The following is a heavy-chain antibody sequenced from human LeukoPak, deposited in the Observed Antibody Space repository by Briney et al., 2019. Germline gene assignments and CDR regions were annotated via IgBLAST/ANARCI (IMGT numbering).Heavy chain of an antibody. J-gene: IGHJ4*02. CDR2: ISYDGSNK. D-gene: IGHD4-23*01. CDR3: ASPTTVVTPAGDY. CDR1: GFTFSSYA. V-gene: IGHV3-30-3*01. Sequence: GRSLGLSCAASGFTFSSYAMHWVRQAPGKGLEWVAVISYDGSNKYYADSVKGRFTISRDNSKNTLYLQMNSLRAEDTAVYYCASPTTVVTPAGDYWGQGTLVTVSS.